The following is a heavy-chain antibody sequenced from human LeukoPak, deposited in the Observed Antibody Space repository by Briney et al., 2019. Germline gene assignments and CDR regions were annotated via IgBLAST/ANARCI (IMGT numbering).Heavy chain of an antibody. CDR3: ARDRGLQANDAFDI. CDR2: ISYDGSNK. D-gene: IGHD4-11*01. V-gene: IGHV3-30-3*01. CDR1: GFTFSSYA. Sequence: GGSLRLSCAASGFTFSSYAMHWVRQAPGKGLEWVAVISYDGSNKYYADSVKGRFTISRDNSKNTLYLQMNSPRAEDTAVYYCARDRGLQANDAFDIWGQGTMVTVSS. J-gene: IGHJ3*02.